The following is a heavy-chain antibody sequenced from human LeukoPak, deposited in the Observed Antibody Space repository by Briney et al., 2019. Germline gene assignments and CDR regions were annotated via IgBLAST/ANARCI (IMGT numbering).Heavy chain of an antibody. CDR3: ATYDTSGYFFAY. CDR2: ISGGGGST. D-gene: IGHD3-22*01. Sequence: GGSLRLSCAASGFTFSSYAMSWVRQAPGRGLEWVSAISGGGGSTYYADSVKGRFTISRDNSKNTLYLQMNSLRAEDTAVYYCATYDTSGYFFAYWGQGTLVTVSS. CDR1: GFTFSSYA. V-gene: IGHV3-23*01. J-gene: IGHJ4*02.